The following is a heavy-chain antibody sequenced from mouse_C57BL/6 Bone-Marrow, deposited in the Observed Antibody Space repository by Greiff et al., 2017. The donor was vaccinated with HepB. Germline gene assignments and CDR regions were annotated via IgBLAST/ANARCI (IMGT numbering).Heavy chain of an antibody. CDR2: IYPGSGNT. J-gene: IGHJ3*01. CDR1: GYTFTDYY. D-gene: IGHD2-1*01. V-gene: IGHV1-76*01. CDR3: ARYYYGNAWFAY. Sequence: LQESGAELVRPGASVKLSCKASGYTFTDYYINWVKQRPGQGLEWIARIYPGSGNTYYNEKFKGKATLTAEKSSSTAYMQLSSLTSEDSAVYFCARYYYGNAWFAYWGQGTLVTVSA.